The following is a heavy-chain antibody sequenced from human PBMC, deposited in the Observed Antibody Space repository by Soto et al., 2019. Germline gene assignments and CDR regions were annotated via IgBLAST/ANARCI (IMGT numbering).Heavy chain of an antibody. D-gene: IGHD3-16*02. V-gene: IGHV4-31*03. J-gene: IGHJ3*02. CDR3: ARDGTWFGGVIVGRNAFDI. CDR1: GGSISSGGYY. Sequence: SETLSLTCTVSGGSISSGGYYWSWIRQHPGKGLEWIGYIYYSGSTYYNPSLKSRVTISVDTSKNQFALKLSSVTAADTAVYYCARDGTWFGGVIVGRNAFDIWGQGTMVTVSS. CDR2: IYYSGST.